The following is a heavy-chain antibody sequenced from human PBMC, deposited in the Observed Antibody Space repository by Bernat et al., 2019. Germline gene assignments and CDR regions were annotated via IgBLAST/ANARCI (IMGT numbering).Heavy chain of an antibody. CDR2: INWNGGST. CDR1: GFTFDDYG. D-gene: IGHD3-10*01. CDR3: ARAPYYYGSGSFAWFDP. V-gene: IGHV3-20*04. Sequence: EVQLVESGGGVVRPGGSLRLSCAASGFTFDDYGMSWVRQAPGKGLEWVSGINWNGGSTGYADSVKGRFTISRDNAKNSLYLQMNSLRAEDTVLYYCARAPYYYGSGSFAWFDPWGQGTLVTVSS. J-gene: IGHJ5*02.